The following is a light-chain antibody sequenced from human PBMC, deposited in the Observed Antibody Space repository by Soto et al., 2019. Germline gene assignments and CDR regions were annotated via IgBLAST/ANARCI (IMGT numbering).Light chain of an antibody. CDR3: QQYNNYPYT. CDR2: DAA. CDR1: QSISSW. J-gene: IGKJ2*01. Sequence: IQMTQSPSTLSASVRDRVTITCRACQSISSWLAWYQQKPGKAPKLLIYDAASLESGVPSRFSGSGSGTEFTLTISSLQPDDFATYYCQQYNNYPYTFGQGTKLEI. V-gene: IGKV1-5*01.